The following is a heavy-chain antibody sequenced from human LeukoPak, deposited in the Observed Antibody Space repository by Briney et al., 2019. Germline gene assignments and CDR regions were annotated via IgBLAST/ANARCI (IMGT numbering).Heavy chain of an antibody. V-gene: IGHV3-74*01. CDR3: ARSTIFGVEIDY. CDR2: INSDGSST. CDR1: GFSFVSYW. J-gene: IGHJ4*02. D-gene: IGHD3-3*01. Sequence: QAGGSLRLSCASSGFSFVSYWWHWVRQAPGKGLVWVSRINSDGSSTSYADSVKGRFTISRDNAKNTLYLQMNSLRAEDTAVYYCARSTIFGVEIDYWGQGTLVTVSS.